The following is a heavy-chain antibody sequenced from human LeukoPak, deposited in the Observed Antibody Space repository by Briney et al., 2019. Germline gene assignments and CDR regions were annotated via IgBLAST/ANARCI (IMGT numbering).Heavy chain of an antibody. Sequence: PSETLSLTCTVSGGSISDYYWNWIRQPPGKGLEWIGYIYYSGTTTYNPSLKSRVTMSVDTAKNQFSLKLRSVTAADTAVYYCASGDFCSKSNCYLRPMDVWGKGTTVTVSS. CDR3: ASGDFCSKSNCYLRPMDV. J-gene: IGHJ6*03. CDR1: GGSISDYY. CDR2: IYYSGTT. D-gene: IGHD3-3*01. V-gene: IGHV4-59*01.